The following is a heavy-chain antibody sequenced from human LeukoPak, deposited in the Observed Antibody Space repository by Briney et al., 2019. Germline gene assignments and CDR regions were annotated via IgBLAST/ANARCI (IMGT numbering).Heavy chain of an antibody. Sequence: ASVTVSCKASGYTFTGYYLHWVRQAPGQGLEWMGWINPNSGDTNYAQKFQGRVTMTRDMSISTAYMELSRLTSDDTAVYYCVPEGRGSEYWGQGTLVTVSS. D-gene: IGHD5-24*01. CDR3: VPEGRGSEY. J-gene: IGHJ4*02. V-gene: IGHV1-2*02. CDR2: INPNSGDT. CDR1: GYTFTGYY.